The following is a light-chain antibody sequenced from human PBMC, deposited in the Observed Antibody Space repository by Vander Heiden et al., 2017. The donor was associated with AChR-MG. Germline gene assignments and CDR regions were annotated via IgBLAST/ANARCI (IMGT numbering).Light chain of an antibody. CDR2: EVS. J-gene: IGLJ2*01. CDR1: SRDVGGYNY. V-gene: IGLV2-8*01. CDR3: SSYAGSNNPVV. Sequence: QSALTQPPSASGSPGQSVTISCTGTSRDVGGYNYVPWYQQHPGKAPKLMIYEVSKRPSGVPDRFSGSKSGNTASLTVSGLQAEDEADYYCSSYAGSNNPVVFGGGTKLTVL.